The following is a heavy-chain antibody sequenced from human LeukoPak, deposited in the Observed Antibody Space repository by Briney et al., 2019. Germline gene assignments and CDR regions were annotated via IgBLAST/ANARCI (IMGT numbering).Heavy chain of an antibody. Sequence: GGSLRLSCAASGFTFSSYGMHWVRQAPGKGLEWVAFIWSDGTNKYYADSVKGRFTISRDNSKNTLYLQMNNLRVEDTALCYCAKDFFARGYNPTHWGQGILGTVSS. CDR1: GFTFSSYG. D-gene: IGHD3-22*01. CDR3: AKDFFARGYNPTH. CDR2: IWSDGTNK. V-gene: IGHV3-30*02. J-gene: IGHJ4*02.